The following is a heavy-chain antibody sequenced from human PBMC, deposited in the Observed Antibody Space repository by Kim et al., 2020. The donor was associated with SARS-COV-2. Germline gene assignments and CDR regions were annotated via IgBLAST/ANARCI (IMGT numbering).Heavy chain of an antibody. CDR1: GYTFTSYY. Sequence: ASVKVSCKASGYTFTSYYMHWVRQAPGQGLEWMGIINPSGGSTSYAQKFQGRVTMTRDTSTSTVYMELSSLRSEDTAVYYCARTLGGIAAAGNWFDPWGQGTLVTVSS. CDR2: INPSGGST. V-gene: IGHV1-46*01. J-gene: IGHJ5*02. D-gene: IGHD6-13*01. CDR3: ARTLGGIAAAGNWFDP.